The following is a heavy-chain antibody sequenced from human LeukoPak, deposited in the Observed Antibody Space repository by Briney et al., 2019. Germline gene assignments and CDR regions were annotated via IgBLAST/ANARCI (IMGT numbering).Heavy chain of an antibody. Sequence: ASVKVSCKASRYAFSSYSITWVRQAPGQGLEWMGWISANNGNTIYAQKFQGRVTMTTDTSTSTAYMELRSLRSDDTAVYYCARDRATVTTNYYYGMDVWGQGTTVTASS. V-gene: IGHV1-18*01. CDR1: RYAFSSYS. CDR3: ARDRATVTTNYYYGMDV. J-gene: IGHJ6*02. CDR2: ISANNGNT. D-gene: IGHD4-11*01.